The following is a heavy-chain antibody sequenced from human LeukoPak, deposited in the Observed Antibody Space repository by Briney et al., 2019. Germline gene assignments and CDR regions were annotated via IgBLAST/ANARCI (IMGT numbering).Heavy chain of an antibody. Sequence: GGSLRLSCSASGFTFSSYAMHWVRQAPGKGLGWVAVISYDGSNKYYADSVKGRFTISRDNSKNTLYPQMNSLRAEDTAVYYCARDSLRYFDCWGQGTLVTVSS. J-gene: IGHJ4*02. CDR3: ARDSLRYFDC. V-gene: IGHV3-30-3*01. D-gene: IGHD3-9*01. CDR2: ISYDGSNK. CDR1: GFTFSSYA.